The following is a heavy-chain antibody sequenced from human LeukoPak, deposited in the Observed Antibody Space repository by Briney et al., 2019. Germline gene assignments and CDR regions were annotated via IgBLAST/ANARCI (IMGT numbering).Heavy chain of an antibody. CDR1: GFTFSSSD. CDR3: ARGVVTTDY. J-gene: IGHJ4*02. Sequence: GGSLRLSCAASGFTFSSSDMHWVRQVIGKGLEWVSAIGTVGDTYYSDSVKGRFTISRDNAKNSLYLQMNSLRAGDTAVYYCARGVVTTDYWGQGTLVTVSS. V-gene: IGHV3-13*01. D-gene: IGHD4-17*01. CDR2: IGTVGDT.